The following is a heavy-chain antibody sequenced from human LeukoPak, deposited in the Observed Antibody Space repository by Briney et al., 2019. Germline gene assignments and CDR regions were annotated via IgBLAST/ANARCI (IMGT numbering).Heavy chain of an antibody. Sequence: SGKSLRLSCAASRFSFSSFGMNWVRQAPGKGLEWVAVLSHDGRNKNYADSVKGRFIISRDNSKKTLYLQMNSLRGEDTAAYYCARFREYTYGPFDSWGQGTLVTVSS. CDR1: RFSFSSFG. CDR2: LSHDGRNK. CDR3: ARFREYTYGPFDS. V-gene: IGHV3-30*04. J-gene: IGHJ4*02. D-gene: IGHD5-18*01.